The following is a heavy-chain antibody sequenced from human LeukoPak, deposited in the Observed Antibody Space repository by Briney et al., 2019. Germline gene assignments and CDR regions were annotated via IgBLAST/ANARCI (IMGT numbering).Heavy chain of an antibody. CDR1: GYTFTGYY. CDR3: ARGWAYYYGSGRPDY. J-gene: IGHJ4*02. D-gene: IGHD3-10*01. CDR2: INPNSGGT. Sequence: APVKVSCKASGYTFTGYYMHWVRQAPGQGLEWMGWINPNSGGTNYAQKFQGRVTMTRDTSISTAYMELSRLRSDDTAVYYCARGWAYYYGSGRPDYWGQGTLVTVSS. V-gene: IGHV1-2*02.